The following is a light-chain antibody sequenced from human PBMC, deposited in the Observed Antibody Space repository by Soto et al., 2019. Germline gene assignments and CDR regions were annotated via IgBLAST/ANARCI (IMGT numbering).Light chain of an antibody. J-gene: IGLJ1*01. Sequence: QSALTQPASVSGSPGQSITISCTGTSSDVGGYNYVSWYQKHPGKAPKLMIYEVSNRPSGVSNRFSGSKSGNTASLTISGLQAEYEADYYCSSYTSSSTQVFGTGTKLTVL. CDR3: SSYTSSSTQV. CDR1: SSDVGGYNY. CDR2: EVS. V-gene: IGLV2-14*01.